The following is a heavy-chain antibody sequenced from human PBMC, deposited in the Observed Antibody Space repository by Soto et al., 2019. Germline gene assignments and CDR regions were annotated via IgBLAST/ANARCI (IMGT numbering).Heavy chain of an antibody. J-gene: IGHJ4*02. CDR3: ARVLGGFSTDY. V-gene: IGHV3-33*01. Sequence: QVQLVESGGGVVQPGGSLRLSCSASGFIFSNYVIHWVRQAPGKGLEWVAIIWFDGSRQYYADSVQGRFTISRDNSKNTVYLQMNSLRLEDTAMYYCARVLGGFSTDYWGQGALVTVSS. CDR2: IWFDGSRQ. CDR1: GFIFSNYV.